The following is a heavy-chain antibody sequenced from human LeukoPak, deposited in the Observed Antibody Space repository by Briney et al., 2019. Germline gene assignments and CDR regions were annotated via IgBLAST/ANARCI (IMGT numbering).Heavy chain of an antibody. CDR2: ISYDGSNK. CDR3: AKDGLRFLEWLLWSGGMDV. Sequence: PGGSLRLSCAASGFTFSSYGMHWVRQAPGKGLEWVAVISYDGSNKYYADSVKGRFTISRDNSKNTLYLQMNSLRAEDTAVYYCAKDGLRFLEWLLWSGGMDVWGQGTTVTVSS. D-gene: IGHD3-3*01. J-gene: IGHJ6*02. V-gene: IGHV3-30*18. CDR1: GFTFSSYG.